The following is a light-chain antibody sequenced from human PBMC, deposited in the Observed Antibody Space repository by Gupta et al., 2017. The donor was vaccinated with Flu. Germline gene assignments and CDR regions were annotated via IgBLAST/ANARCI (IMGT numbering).Light chain of an antibody. V-gene: IGLV2-23*01. J-gene: IGLJ2*01. CDR1: SSDVGSYNL. CDR3: CSYAGSSTLV. CDR2: EGS. Sequence: YALTQPASVSGSPGQSITISCTGTSSDVGSYNLVSWYQQHPGKAPKLMIYEGSKRPSGVSNRFSGSKSGNTASLTISGLQAEDEADYYCCSYAGSSTLVFGGGTKLTVL.